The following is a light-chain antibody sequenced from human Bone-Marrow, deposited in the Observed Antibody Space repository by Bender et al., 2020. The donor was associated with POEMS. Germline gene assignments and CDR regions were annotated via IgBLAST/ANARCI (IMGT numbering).Light chain of an antibody. Sequence: SYELTQPPSVSVSPGQTASITCSGDKLGDKYACWYQQKPGQSPVLVIYQDSKRPSGIPERFSGSNSGNTASLTISGLQAEDEADYYCSSYTTSNTPVVFGGGTKVTVL. V-gene: IGLV3-1*01. J-gene: IGLJ2*01. CDR1: KLGDKY. CDR2: QDS. CDR3: SSYTTSNTPVV.